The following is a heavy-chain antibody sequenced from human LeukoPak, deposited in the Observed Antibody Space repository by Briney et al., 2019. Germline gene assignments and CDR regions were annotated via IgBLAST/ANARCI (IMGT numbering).Heavy chain of an antibody. CDR3: ARRMDGDYVYFDY. Sequence: PSETLSLTCSVSGGSISGYYWSWIRQSPGKGLEWVGYITDSGSTYYNPSLESRVTISVDTSKNQFSLKLTSVTAADTAVYYCARRMDGDYVYFDYWGQGTLVTVSS. V-gene: IGHV4-59*08. D-gene: IGHD4-17*01. CDR1: GGSISGYY. CDR2: ITDSGST. J-gene: IGHJ4*02.